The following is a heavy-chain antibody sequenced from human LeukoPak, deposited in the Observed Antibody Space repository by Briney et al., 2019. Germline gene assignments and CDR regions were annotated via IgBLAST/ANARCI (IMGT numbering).Heavy chain of an antibody. CDR3: ARDRVIAVAGTHAFDI. V-gene: IGHV1-3*01. CDR1: GYTFTSYA. D-gene: IGHD6-19*01. J-gene: IGHJ3*02. Sequence: ASVKVSCKASGYTFTSYAMHWVRQAPGQRLEWMGWINAGNGNTKYSQKFQGRVTITRDTSASTAYMELSSLRSEDTAVYYCARDRVIAVAGTHAFDIWGQGTMVTVSS. CDR2: INAGNGNT.